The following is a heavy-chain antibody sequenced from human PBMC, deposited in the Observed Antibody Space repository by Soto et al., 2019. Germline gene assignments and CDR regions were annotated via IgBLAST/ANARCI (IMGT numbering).Heavy chain of an antibody. CDR3: AHSPPSTLTTSRAFDI. CDR1: GFSLSTTGVG. J-gene: IGHJ3*02. V-gene: IGHV2-5*01. D-gene: IGHD4-17*01. CDR2: IYWNDDK. Sequence: QITLKGSGPTLVKPTQTLALTCTFSGFSLSTTGVGVGWFRQPPGKALECLAVIYWNDDKNYSPSLKGRLTITKDTSKNQVVLTLANMDPVDTATYFCAHSPPSTLTTSRAFDIWDQGTLVTVSS.